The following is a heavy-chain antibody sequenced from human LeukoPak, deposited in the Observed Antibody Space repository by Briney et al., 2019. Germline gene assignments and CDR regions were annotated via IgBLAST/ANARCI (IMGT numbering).Heavy chain of an antibody. CDR2: IKQDGSAK. V-gene: IGHV3-7*01. D-gene: IGHD3-10*01. Sequence: PGGSLRLSCEASGFTFRSYAMNWVRQAPGKGLEWVANIKQDGSAKYYVDSVKGRFTISRDNAKNSLYLQMNSLRAEDTAVYYCARLGGSGSYYGWGQGTLVTVSS. CDR1: GFTFRSYA. CDR3: ARLGGSGSYYG. J-gene: IGHJ4*02.